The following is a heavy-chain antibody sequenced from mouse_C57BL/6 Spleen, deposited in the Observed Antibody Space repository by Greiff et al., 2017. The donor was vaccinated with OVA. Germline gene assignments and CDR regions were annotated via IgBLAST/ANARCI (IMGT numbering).Heavy chain of an antibody. CDR3: ARVGLLDAMDY. Sequence: EVMLVESEGGLVQPGSSMKLSCTASGFTFSDYYMAWVRQVPEKGLEWVANINYDGSSTYYLDSLKSRFIISRDNAKNILYLQMSSLKSEDTATYYCARVGLLDAMDYWGQGTSVTVSS. CDR1: GFTFSDYY. J-gene: IGHJ4*01. D-gene: IGHD2-10*01. V-gene: IGHV5-16*01. CDR2: INYDGSST.